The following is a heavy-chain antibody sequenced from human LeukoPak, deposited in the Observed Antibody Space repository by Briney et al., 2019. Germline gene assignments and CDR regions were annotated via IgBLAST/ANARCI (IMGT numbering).Heavy chain of an antibody. D-gene: IGHD4/OR15-4a*01. CDR1: GFTFSSHG. V-gene: IGHV3-30*02. CDR2: IQYDGNNI. J-gene: IGHJ4*02. Sequence: PGGSLRLSCAASGFTFSSHGMHWVRQASGKGLELVAFIQYDGNNIYYADSVKGRFAISRDDSKNTLYLEMNSLRPEDTALYYCAKDERVYGTNAGTLLDYWGQGTLVSVSS. CDR3: AKDERVYGTNAGTLLDY.